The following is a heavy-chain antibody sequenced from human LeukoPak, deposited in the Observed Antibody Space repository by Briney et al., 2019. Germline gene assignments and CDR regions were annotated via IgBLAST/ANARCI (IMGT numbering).Heavy chain of an antibody. CDR2: ISGSVSST. CDR3: AKDGAFTVVTPNSED. J-gene: IGHJ2*01. V-gene: IGHV3-23*01. CDR1: GFTVSNHV. Sequence: GGSLRLSCASSGFTVSNHVMSWVRQAPGKGLEWVSTISGSVSSTYYADSVKGRFTISRDDSNNTLYLQMNSLRAEDTALYHCAKDGAFTVVTPNSEDWGGGSLATVPS. D-gene: IGHD3-22*01.